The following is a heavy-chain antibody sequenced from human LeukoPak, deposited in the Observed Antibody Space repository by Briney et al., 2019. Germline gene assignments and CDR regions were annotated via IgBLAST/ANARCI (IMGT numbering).Heavy chain of an antibody. CDR3: AREAAGMTYFDY. Sequence: SVKVSCKASGGTFSSYAISWVRQAPGQGLEWMGGIIPIFGTANYAQKFQGRVTITADESTNTAYMELSSLRSEDTAVYYCAREAAGMTYFDYWGQGTLVTVSS. D-gene: IGHD6-13*01. V-gene: IGHV1-69*13. CDR2: IIPIFGTA. J-gene: IGHJ4*02. CDR1: GGTFSSYA.